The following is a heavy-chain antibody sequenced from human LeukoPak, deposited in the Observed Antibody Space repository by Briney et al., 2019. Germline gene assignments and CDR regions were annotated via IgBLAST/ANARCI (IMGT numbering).Heavy chain of an antibody. Sequence: GGSLRLSCAASGFTFDSYGMHWVRQAPGKGLEWVAVISYDGNNKYYANSVKGRFTISRDDSKNTLYLQMNSLRAEDTAVYYCTRERDLSLYYFDYWGQGTLVTVSS. CDR3: TRERDLSLYYFDY. V-gene: IGHV3-30*03. CDR2: ISYDGNNK. J-gene: IGHJ4*02. CDR1: GFTFDSYG.